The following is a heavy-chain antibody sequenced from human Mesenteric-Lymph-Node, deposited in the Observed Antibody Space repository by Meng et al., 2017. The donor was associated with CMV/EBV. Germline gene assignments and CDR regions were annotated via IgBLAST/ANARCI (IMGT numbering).Heavy chain of an antibody. V-gene: IGHV4-31*02. J-gene: IGHJ4*02. D-gene: IGHD4-17*01. CDR2: IYYMGNT. Sequence: VYGGSVTSGDSYWTWLRQHPEKGLEWIGYIYYMGNTYYNPSLGSRLAMSLDKSKNQFSLELRSVTAADTAVYYCAKDSVTTGVFGYWGQGTLVTVSS. CDR3: AKDSVTTGVFGY. CDR1: GGSVTSGDSY.